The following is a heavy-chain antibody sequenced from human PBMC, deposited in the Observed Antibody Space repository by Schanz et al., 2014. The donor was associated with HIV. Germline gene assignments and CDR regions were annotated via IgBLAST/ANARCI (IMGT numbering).Heavy chain of an antibody. Sequence: EVQLVESGGGLVQPGRSLRLSCEASGFTFDDCAMHWVRQVPEKGLEWVSAVTNSGSYVNYADSVKGRFTMSRDNSKNTLSLQMDSLRVDDTAIYYCAKRSGRSFGYFDSWGQGLLVTVSS. CDR3: AKRSGRSFGYFDS. J-gene: IGHJ4*02. CDR1: GFTFDDCA. V-gene: IGHV3-9*01. CDR2: VTNSGSYV. D-gene: IGHD2-15*01.